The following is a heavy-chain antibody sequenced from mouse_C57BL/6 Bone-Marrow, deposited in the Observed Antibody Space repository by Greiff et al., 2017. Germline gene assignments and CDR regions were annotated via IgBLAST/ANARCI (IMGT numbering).Heavy chain of an antibody. V-gene: IGHV1-76*01. CDR3: ARAYSLDY. Sequence: VQLQQSGAELVRPGASVKLSCKASGYTFTDYYINWVKQRPGQGLEWIARIYPGSGNTYYNEKFKGKATLTAEKSSSTAYMQLSSLTSEDSAVYFCARAYSLDYWGRGTALTVSA. CDR2: IYPGSGNT. J-gene: IGHJ2*01. CDR1: GYTFTDYY.